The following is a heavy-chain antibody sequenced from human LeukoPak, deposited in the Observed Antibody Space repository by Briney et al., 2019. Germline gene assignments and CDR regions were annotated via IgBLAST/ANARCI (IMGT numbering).Heavy chain of an antibody. CDR2: ISSSSSYI. V-gene: IGHV3-21*01. CDR1: GFTFSSYG. CDR3: ASFSITMVRGVIY. D-gene: IGHD3-10*01. Sequence: GGSLRLSCAASGFTFSSYGMNWVRQAPGKGLEWVSSISSSSSYIYYADSVKGRFTISRDNAKNSLYLQMNSLRAEDTAVYYCASFSITMVRGVIYWGQGTLVTVSS. J-gene: IGHJ4*02.